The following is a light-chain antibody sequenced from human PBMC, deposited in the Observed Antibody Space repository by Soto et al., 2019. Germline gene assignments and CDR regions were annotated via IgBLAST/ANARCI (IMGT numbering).Light chain of an antibody. CDR2: DAS. Sequence: EIVMTQSPATLSVSPGERVTLSCRASQSISRNLAWHQQKPGQAPRLLIYDASTRATGIPARFSGSGSRTEFALTISSLQSEDFAIYYCQEYNSWPGTFGQGTKVEIK. CDR3: QEYNSWPGT. J-gene: IGKJ1*01. CDR1: QSISRN. V-gene: IGKV3-15*01.